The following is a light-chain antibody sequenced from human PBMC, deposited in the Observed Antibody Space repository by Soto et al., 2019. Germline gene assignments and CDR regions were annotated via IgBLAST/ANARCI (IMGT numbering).Light chain of an antibody. CDR1: PSVSSN. V-gene: IGKV3-15*01. Sequence: ETVMTQSPATLSVSPGERATLSCWAGPSVSSNVAWYQQTPGQAPRLLISGASTRATGIQARFSASGSGTPFTLSISSLQSQDSALYFYQQYSNWPPFTFGPGTKLDV. CDR2: GAS. CDR3: QQYSNWPPFT. J-gene: IGKJ3*01.